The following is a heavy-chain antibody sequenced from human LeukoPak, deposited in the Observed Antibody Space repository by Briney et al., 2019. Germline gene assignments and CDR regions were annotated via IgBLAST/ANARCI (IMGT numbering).Heavy chain of an antibody. J-gene: IGHJ3*02. CDR3: TTDFNGEDDSSAPGAFDI. V-gene: IGHV3-15*01. Sequence: GGSLRLSCAASGFTFSNAWMSWVRQAPGKGLEWVGRIKSKTDGGTTDYAAPVKGRFTISRDDSKNTLYLQMNSLKTEDTAVYYCTTDFNGEDDSSAPGAFDIWGQGTMVTVSS. CDR1: GFTFSNAW. CDR2: IKSKTDGGTT. D-gene: IGHD3-22*01.